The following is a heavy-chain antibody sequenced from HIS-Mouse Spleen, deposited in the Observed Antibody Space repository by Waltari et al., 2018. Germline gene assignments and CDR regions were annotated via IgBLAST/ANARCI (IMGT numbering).Heavy chain of an antibody. CDR2: ISYDGSNK. V-gene: IGHV3-30-3*01. CDR1: GFTFSSYA. Sequence: QVQLVESGGGVVQPGRSLRLSCAASGFTFSSYAMHWVRQAPGKGLGWVAVISYDGSNKYYADSVKGRFTISRDNSKNTLYLQMNSLRAEDTAVYYCARAPTGTCPFDYWGQGTLVTVSS. CDR3: ARAPTGTCPFDY. J-gene: IGHJ4*02. D-gene: IGHD1-7*01.